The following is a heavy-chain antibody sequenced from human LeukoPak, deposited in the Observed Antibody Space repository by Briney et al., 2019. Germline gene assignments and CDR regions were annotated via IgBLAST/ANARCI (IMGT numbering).Heavy chain of an antibody. J-gene: IGHJ4*02. D-gene: IGHD5-12*01. CDR2: INHSGST. CDR1: GGSFSGYY. Sequence: PSETLSLTCAVYGGSFSGYYWSWIRQPPGKGLEWIGEINHSGSTNYNPSLKSRVTISVDTSKNQFSLKLSSVTAADTAVYYCASGLATTIDYWGQGTLVTVSS. V-gene: IGHV4-34*01. CDR3: ASGLATTIDY.